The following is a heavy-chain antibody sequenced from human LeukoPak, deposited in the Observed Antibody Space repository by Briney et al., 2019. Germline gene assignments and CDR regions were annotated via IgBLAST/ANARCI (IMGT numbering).Heavy chain of an antibody. CDR1: GFTFSSYA. J-gene: IGHJ4*02. CDR3: ARDRAGDHDY. D-gene: IGHD1-26*01. CDR2: INWNGGSI. V-gene: IGHV3-20*01. Sequence: PGGSLRLSCAASGFTFSSYAMSWVRQVPGKGLEWVSGINWNGGSIGYADSVKGRFSISRDNAKNSLYLQMNSLRPEDTAFYHCARDRAGDHDYWGQGTLVTVSS.